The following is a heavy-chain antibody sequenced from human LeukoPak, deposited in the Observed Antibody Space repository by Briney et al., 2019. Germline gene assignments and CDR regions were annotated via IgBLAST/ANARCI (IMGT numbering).Heavy chain of an antibody. CDR3: VRGLYDYVWGTYGHFDY. CDR1: GGTLKTYA. V-gene: IGHV1-69*13. CDR2: IIPMYGTT. D-gene: IGHD3-16*01. Sequence: ASVKLSWKASGGTLKTYAISWVRQAPGQGLEWMGGIIPMYGTTNYAQKFQGRVTITADESSSTAYMELSSLRSEDTAVYYWVRGLYDYVWGTYGHFDYWGQGTLVTVSS. J-gene: IGHJ4*02.